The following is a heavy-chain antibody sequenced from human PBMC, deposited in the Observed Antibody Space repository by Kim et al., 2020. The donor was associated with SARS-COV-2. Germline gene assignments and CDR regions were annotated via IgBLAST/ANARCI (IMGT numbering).Heavy chain of an antibody. J-gene: IGHJ6*02. Sequence: GESLKISCKGSGYSFTSYWIGWVRQMPGKGLEWMGIIYPRDSNTRYSPSFQGQVTISADKSISTAYLQWSSLKASDTAMYYCARHRVAQWLNDYYYYGMDVWAQGPTVTVSS. D-gene: IGHD6-19*01. CDR3: ARHRVAQWLNDYYYYGMDV. CDR1: GYSFTSYW. CDR2: IYPRDSNT. V-gene: IGHV5-51*01.